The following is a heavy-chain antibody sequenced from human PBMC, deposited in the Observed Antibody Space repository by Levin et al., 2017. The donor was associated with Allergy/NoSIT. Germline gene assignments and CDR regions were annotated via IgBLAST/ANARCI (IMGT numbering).Heavy chain of an antibody. CDR1: GASISSGAYF. D-gene: IGHD2-15*01. Sequence: LRLSCTVSGASISSGAYFWYWIRQPPGKGLEWIGYIFSTESTYSNPSLKSRVSMSLDTSKNQFSLKLTSVTAADGAVYYCAAKPLSATPPNWFDPWGQGTLVTVSS. CDR3: AAKPLSATPPNWFDP. V-gene: IGHV4-30-4*08. CDR2: IFSTEST. J-gene: IGHJ5*02.